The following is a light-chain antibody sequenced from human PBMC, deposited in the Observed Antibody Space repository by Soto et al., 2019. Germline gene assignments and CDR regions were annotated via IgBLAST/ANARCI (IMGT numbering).Light chain of an antibody. CDR2: EGH. Sequence: QSVLAQPASVSGSPGQSITISCTGASGYVGTYSLVSWYQQHPGKAPKVVIYEGHKRPSGVPDRFSGSTSVNTASLTISGLQTDDEADYYRCLYVGATNYVFGTGTKVTVL. V-gene: IGLV2-23*01. J-gene: IGLJ1*01. CDR3: CLYVGATNYV. CDR1: SGYVGTYSL.